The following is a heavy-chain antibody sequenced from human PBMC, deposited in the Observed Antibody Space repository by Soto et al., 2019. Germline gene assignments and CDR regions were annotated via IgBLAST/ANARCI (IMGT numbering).Heavy chain of an antibody. CDR3: AGDRGPMVRGVINPKAYYYYGMDV. Sequence: QVQLVQSGAEVKKPGASVKVSCKASGYTFTSYAMHWVRQAPGQRLEWMGWINAGNGNTKYSQKFQGRVTITRDTSASTAYMELSSLRSEDTAVYYCAGDRGPMVRGVINPKAYYYYGMDVWGQGTTVTVSS. CDR1: GYTFTSYA. V-gene: IGHV1-3*01. J-gene: IGHJ6*02. CDR2: INAGNGNT. D-gene: IGHD3-10*01.